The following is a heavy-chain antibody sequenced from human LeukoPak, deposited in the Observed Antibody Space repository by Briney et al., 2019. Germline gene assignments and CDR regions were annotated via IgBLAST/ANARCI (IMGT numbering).Heavy chain of an antibody. V-gene: IGHV1-18*04. D-gene: IGHD1-1*01. J-gene: IGHJ4*01. CDR2: ISAYNGNT. CDR3: ARDNDKVVDH. Sequence: ASVTVSCTASGYSFTGYYIHWVRQAPGQGLEWMGWISAYNGNTNYAQRFQGRITLTTDTSTSTSYMELRSLEYDDTAIYYCARDNDKVVDHWGQGTLVTVSS. CDR1: GYSFTGYY.